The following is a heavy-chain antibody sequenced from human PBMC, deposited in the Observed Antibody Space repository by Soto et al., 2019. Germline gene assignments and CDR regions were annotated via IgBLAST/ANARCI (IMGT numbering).Heavy chain of an antibody. Sequence: AETLSLTCSVSGGSISGSYWSWIRQSPGKGLEWLGYVCYTGSTNYSPYLMSRGSISVETSQNEFSLSLSSVPAAEAAAFFCARSFAVPGAHINYWGQGTQVTV. CDR1: GGSISGSY. CDR2: VCYTGST. D-gene: IGHD6-19*01. CDR3: ARSFAVPGAHINY. J-gene: IGHJ4*02. V-gene: IGHV4-59*01.